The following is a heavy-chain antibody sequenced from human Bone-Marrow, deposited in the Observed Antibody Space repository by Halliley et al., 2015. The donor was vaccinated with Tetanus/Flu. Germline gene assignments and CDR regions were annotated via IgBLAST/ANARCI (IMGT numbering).Heavy chain of an antibody. CDR1: GFSFSDYG. CDR2: IAYDGDNK. Sequence: LRLSCVASGFSFSDYGFHWVRQAPGKGLEWVALIAYDGDNKYYGDSVKGRFTFSRDNSKNTLYLQMNSLRPEDTGVYYCAKEARVAVARVYFDYWGQGTLVTVSS. CDR3: AKEARVAVARVYFDY. J-gene: IGHJ4*02. V-gene: IGHV3-30*18. D-gene: IGHD6-19*01.